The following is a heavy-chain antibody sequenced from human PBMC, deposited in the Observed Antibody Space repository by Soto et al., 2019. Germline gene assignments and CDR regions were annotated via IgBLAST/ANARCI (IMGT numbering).Heavy chain of an antibody. J-gene: IGHJ4*02. CDR3: AKDKDSGQGSFDS. Sequence: LGWSLRLSCAASGFTFNIYGMHWVRQAPDKGLEWVALISYDGSNQYYADSVKGRFTISRDNSKNTLFLQMNSLRADDTAVYYCAKDKDSGQGSFDSWGQGTLVTVSA. CDR1: GFTFNIYG. CDR2: ISYDGSNQ. V-gene: IGHV3-30*18.